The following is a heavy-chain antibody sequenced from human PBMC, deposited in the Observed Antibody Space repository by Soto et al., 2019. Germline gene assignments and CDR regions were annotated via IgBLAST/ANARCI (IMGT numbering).Heavy chain of an antibody. CDR2: ISYDRSNK. CDR3: ARDFRYQLLGHY. CDR1: GFTFSSYA. V-gene: IGHV3-30-3*01. J-gene: IGHJ4*02. D-gene: IGHD2-2*01. Sequence: GGSLRLSCAASGFTFSSYAMHWVRQAPGKGLEWVAVISYDRSNKYYADTVKGRFTNSRDNSKNTLYLQMNSLRAEDTAVYYCARDFRYQLLGHYWGQGTLVTVSS.